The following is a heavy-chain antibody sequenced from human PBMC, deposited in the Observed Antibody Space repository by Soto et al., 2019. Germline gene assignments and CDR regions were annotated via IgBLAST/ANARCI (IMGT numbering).Heavy chain of an antibody. J-gene: IGHJ4*02. CDR2: IYHSGST. Sequence: PSETLSLTCIVSGGSISSYYWSWIRQPPGKGLEWIGYIYHSGSTNYNPSLKSRATTSLDTSKNQFSLNLSSVTAADTAVYYCARYHSSSWFDDWGQGTLVTVSS. D-gene: IGHD6-13*01. CDR3: ARYHSSSWFDD. V-gene: IGHV4-59*01. CDR1: GGSISSYY.